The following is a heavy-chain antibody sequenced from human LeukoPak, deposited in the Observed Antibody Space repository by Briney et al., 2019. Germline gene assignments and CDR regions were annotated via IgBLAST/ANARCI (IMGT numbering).Heavy chain of an antibody. CDR2: ISWNSGSI. Sequence: PGGSLRLSCAASGFTFDDYAMHWVRQAPGKGLEWVSGISWNSGSIGYADSVKGRFTISRDNAKNSLYLQMNSLRAEDTALYYCAKDQWLRARSVGGFGGMDVWGQGTTVTVSS. V-gene: IGHV3-9*01. CDR3: AKDQWLRARSVGGFGGMDV. J-gene: IGHJ6*02. CDR1: GFTFDDYA. D-gene: IGHD5-12*01.